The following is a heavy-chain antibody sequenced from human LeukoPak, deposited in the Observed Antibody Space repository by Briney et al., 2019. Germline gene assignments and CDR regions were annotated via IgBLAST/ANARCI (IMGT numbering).Heavy chain of an antibody. J-gene: IGHJ5*02. V-gene: IGHV4-4*09. CDR2: IFSSDIT. CDR1: GGSISTFH. D-gene: IGHD1-26*01. CDR3: ARSDGIVGEEAWFDP. Sequence: PSETLSLTCSVSGGSISTFHWRWIRQPPGKGLEWVGYIFSSDITNYNPSLRSRVTISVDTSKNQFSLKLRSVTAADTAVYFCARSDGIVGEEAWFDPWGQGTLVTVSS.